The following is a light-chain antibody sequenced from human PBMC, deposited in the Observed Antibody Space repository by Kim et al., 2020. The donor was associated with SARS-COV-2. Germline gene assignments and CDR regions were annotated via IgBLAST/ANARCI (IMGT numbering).Light chain of an antibody. J-gene: IGLJ2*01. Sequence: ESPGKTASITCSGDKLGDKYACWYQQKPGQSPVLVIYQDSKRPSGIPERFSGSNSGNTATLTISGTQAMDEADYYCQAWDSSTVVFGGGTQLTVL. CDR3: QAWDSSTVV. V-gene: IGLV3-1*01. CDR2: QDS. CDR1: KLGDKY.